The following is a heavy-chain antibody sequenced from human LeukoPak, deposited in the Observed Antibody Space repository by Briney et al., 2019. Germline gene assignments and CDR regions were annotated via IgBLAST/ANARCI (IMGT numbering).Heavy chain of an antibody. V-gene: IGHV1-18*04. CDR3: ARDLEHCRNIICSNSAY. J-gene: IGHJ4*02. Sequence: ASVKVSCKGSGYNFDRYGVNWVRQAPGQGLEWVGWISTYNGNTFYAQRFEGRVTMTTDTSTNTVYMDLRSLRSDDTAVYYCARDLEHCRNIICSNSAYWGQGTLVTVSS. D-gene: IGHD2-2*01. CDR2: ISTYNGNT. CDR1: GYNFDRYG.